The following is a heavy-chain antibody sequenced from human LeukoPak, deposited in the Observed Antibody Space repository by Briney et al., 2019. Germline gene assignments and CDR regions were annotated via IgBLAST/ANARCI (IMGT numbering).Heavy chain of an antibody. D-gene: IGHD2-2*01. CDR3: ARSESEVVPAANDYYYGMDV. CDR2: IIPIFGTA. V-gene: IGHV1-69*13. CDR1: GGTFSSYA. J-gene: IGHJ6*02. Sequence: SVKVSCKASGGTFSSYAISWVRQAPGQGLEWMGGIIPIFGTADYAQKFQGRVTITADESTSTAYMELSSLRSEDTAVYYCARSESEVVPAANDYYYGMDVWGQGTTVTVSS.